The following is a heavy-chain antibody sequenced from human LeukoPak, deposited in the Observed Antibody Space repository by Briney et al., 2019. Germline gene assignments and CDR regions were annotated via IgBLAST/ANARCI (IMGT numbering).Heavy chain of an antibody. CDR2: ISGSGGST. Sequence: GGSLRLSCAASGFTVSSNYMSWVRQAPGKGLEWVSAISGSGGSTYYADSVKGRFTISRDNSKNTLYLQMNSLRAEDTAVYYCANSLGHDAFDIWGQGTMVTVSS. D-gene: IGHD3-10*01. CDR3: ANSLGHDAFDI. J-gene: IGHJ3*02. V-gene: IGHV3-23*01. CDR1: GFTVSSNY.